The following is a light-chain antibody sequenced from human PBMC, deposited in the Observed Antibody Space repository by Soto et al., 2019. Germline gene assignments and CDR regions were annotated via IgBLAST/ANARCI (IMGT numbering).Light chain of an antibody. Sequence: DIEMTQSPASLSASVGARVTISCRASQPISDALNWYQQKPGKAPNLLISAASTLHSGVPSRFSGSGSGTEFTLTITSLQLDDFATYYCQQTYSFPRTFGQGTKVDIK. CDR1: QPISDA. V-gene: IGKV1-39*01. J-gene: IGKJ1*01. CDR3: QQTYSFPRT. CDR2: AAS.